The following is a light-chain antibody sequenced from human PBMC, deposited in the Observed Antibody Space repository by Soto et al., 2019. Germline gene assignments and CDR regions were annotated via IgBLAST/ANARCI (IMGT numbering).Light chain of an antibody. V-gene: IGLV1-40*01. CDR2: GNS. J-gene: IGLJ2*01. CDR1: SSNVGAGFD. Sequence: QSVLTQPPSVSGAPGQGVTISCTGSSSNVGAGFDVHWYQQLPGAAPKLLIYGNSNRPSGVPDRFSGSKSGTSASRAITGLQADDEADYYCQSYDSSLSGHVVFGGGTKVTVL. CDR3: QSYDSSLSGHVV.